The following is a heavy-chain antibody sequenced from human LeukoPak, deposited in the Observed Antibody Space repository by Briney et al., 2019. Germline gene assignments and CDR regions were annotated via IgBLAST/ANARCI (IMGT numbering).Heavy chain of an antibody. Sequence: GGSLRLSCAASGFTFSSYEMNWVRQAPGKGLEWVSYISSSGGTIYYADSVKGRFTISRDNAKNSLYLQLNSLRAEDTAVYYCAELGITMIGGVWGKGTTVTISS. CDR2: ISSSGGTI. J-gene: IGHJ6*04. CDR3: AELGITMIGGV. V-gene: IGHV3-48*03. CDR1: GFTFSSYE. D-gene: IGHD3-10*02.